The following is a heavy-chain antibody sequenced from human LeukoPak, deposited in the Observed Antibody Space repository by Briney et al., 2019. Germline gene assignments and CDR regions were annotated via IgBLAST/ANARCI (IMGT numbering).Heavy chain of an antibody. D-gene: IGHD2-15*01. V-gene: IGHV3-53*01. J-gene: IGHJ5*02. CDR1: GFDFSTYA. Sequence: GGSLRLSCAASGFDFSTYAINWVRQAPGKGLEWVSVIFGGGGTYYGDSVRGRFTISRDNSKNTLYLQMNSLRAEDTAVYYCVRGGESTWSWGQGTLVTVSS. CDR3: VRGGESTWS. CDR2: IFGGGGT.